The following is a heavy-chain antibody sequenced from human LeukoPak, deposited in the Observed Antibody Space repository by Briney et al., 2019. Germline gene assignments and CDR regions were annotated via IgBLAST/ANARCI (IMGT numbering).Heavy chain of an antibody. CDR3: ASSFYESSGYNLDF. V-gene: IGHV4-4*08. CDR2: SYTSGST. Sequence: SETLSLTCTVSGGSSGTYYWSWVRQTPGKGLEWVGYSYTSGSTEYNPSLKSRVTISVDPSKNQFSLKLTSVTAADTAVYFCASSFYESSGYNLDFWGEGTLITVSS. CDR1: GGSSGTYY. J-gene: IGHJ4*02. D-gene: IGHD3-22*01.